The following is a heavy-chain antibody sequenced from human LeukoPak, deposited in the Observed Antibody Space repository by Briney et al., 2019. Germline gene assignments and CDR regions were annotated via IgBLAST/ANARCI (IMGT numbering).Heavy chain of an antibody. V-gene: IGHV4-34*01. CDR2: INHSGST. Sequence: SETLSPTCAVYGGSFSGYYRSWIRQPPGKGLEWIGEINHSGSTNYNPSLKSRVTISVDTSKNQFSLKLSSVTAADTAVYYCARETVAGTYYFDYWGQGTLVTVSS. J-gene: IGHJ4*02. CDR3: ARETVAGTYYFDY. CDR1: GGSFSGYY. D-gene: IGHD6-19*01.